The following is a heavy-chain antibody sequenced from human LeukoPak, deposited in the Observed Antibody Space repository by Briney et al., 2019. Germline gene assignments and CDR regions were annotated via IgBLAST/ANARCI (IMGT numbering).Heavy chain of an antibody. CDR1: GFIFSDYY. CDR2: ITNS. J-gene: IGHJ4*02. Sequence: GGSLRLSCAASGFIFSDYYMSWIRQAPGKGLEWISYITNSNYADSVKGRFTISRDNAKNTLYLQMNSLRAEDTAVYYCARDRGYCSGGSCYVSYFDYWGQGALVTVSS. CDR3: ARDRGYCSGGSCYVSYFDY. V-gene: IGHV3-11*05. D-gene: IGHD2-15*01.